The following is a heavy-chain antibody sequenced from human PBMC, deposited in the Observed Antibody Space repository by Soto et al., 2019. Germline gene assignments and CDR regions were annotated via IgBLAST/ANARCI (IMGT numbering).Heavy chain of an antibody. D-gene: IGHD1-26*01. CDR3: ARDSYLTGGATNY. J-gene: IGHJ4*02. V-gene: IGHV1-69*04. CDR2: IIPILGIA. CDR1: GGTFSSYT. Sequence: SVNVSCKAAGGTFSSYTISWVRQAPGQGLEWMGRIIPILGIANYAQKFQGRVTITADKSTSTAYMELSSLRSEDTAVYYCARDSYLTGGATNYWGQGTLVTVSS.